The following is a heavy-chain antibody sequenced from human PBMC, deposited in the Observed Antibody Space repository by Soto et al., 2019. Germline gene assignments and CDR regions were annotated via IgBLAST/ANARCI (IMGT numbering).Heavy chain of an antibody. CDR2: ISAYNGNT. CDR3: ARGGSLYWYFDL. Sequence: ASVKVSCKASGYTFTSYGISWVRQAPGQGLEWMGWISAYNGNTKNAQKLQGRVTITRDTSASTAYMELSSLRSEDTAVYYCARGGSLYWYFDLWGRGTLVTVSS. J-gene: IGHJ2*01. D-gene: IGHD1-26*01. V-gene: IGHV1-18*01. CDR1: GYTFTSYG.